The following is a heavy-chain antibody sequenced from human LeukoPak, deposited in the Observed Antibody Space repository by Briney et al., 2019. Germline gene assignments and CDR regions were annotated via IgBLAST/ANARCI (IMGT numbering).Heavy chain of an antibody. CDR3: ARAEDYDFWSGYSYYFDY. V-gene: IGHV4-61*01. Sequence: PSETLSLTCTVSGGSFSSGSYYWSWIRQPPGKGLEWIGYIYYSGSTNYNPSLKSRVTISVDTSKNQFSLELSSVTAADTAVYYCARAEDYDFWSGYSYYFDYWGQGTLVTVSS. CDR2: IYYSGST. CDR1: GGSFSSGSYY. D-gene: IGHD3-3*01. J-gene: IGHJ4*02.